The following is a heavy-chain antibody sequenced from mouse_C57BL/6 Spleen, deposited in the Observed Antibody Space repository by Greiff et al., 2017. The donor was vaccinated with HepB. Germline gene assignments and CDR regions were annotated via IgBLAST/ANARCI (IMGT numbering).Heavy chain of an antibody. J-gene: IGHJ4*01. Sequence: VQLKESGPELVKPGASVKISCKASGYSFTGYYMHWVKQSHGNILDWIGYIYPYNGVSSYNQKFKGKATLTVDKSSSTAYMKLRSLTSEDSAVYYCARSGYYYGSSNYAMDYWGQGTSVTVSS. D-gene: IGHD1-1*01. CDR1: GYSFTGYY. CDR3: ARSGYYYGSSNYAMDY. V-gene: IGHV1-31*01. CDR2: IYPYNGVS.